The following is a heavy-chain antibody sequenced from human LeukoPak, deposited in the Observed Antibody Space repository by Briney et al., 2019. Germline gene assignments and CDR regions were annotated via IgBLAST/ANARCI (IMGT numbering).Heavy chain of an antibody. J-gene: IGHJ6*03. V-gene: IGHV4-34*01. D-gene: IGHD5-18*01. CDR3: ARGQGTAMVTYYYYMDV. Sequence: LETLSLTCAVYGGSFSGYYWSWIRQPPGKGLEWIGEINHSGSTNYNPSLKSRVTISVDTSKNQFSLKLSSVTAADTAVYYCARGQGTAMVTYYYYMDVWGKGTTVTVSS. CDR1: GGSFSGYY. CDR2: INHSGST.